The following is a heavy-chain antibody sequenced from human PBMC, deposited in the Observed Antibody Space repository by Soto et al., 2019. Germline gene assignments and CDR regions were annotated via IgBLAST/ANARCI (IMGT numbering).Heavy chain of an antibody. CDR3: AREANWNYEMGNYFDY. J-gene: IGHJ4*02. D-gene: IGHD1-7*01. CDR1: GGSISSGDYY. CDR2: IFYSGST. Sequence: KPSETLSLTCTVSGGSISSGDYYWTWLRQPPGKGLEWIGYIFYSGSTYYNPSLQSRVTISIDTSQNQFSLKLRSVTATDTAVYYCAREANWNYEMGNYFDYWGQGTLVTVSS. V-gene: IGHV4-30-4*01.